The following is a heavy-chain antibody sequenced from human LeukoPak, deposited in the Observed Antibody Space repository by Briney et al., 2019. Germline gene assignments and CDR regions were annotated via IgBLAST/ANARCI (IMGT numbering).Heavy chain of an antibody. CDR3: AKECDYGNTSHMPCY. J-gene: IGHJ4*02. V-gene: IGHV3-53*01. CDR2: ISDGGWT. D-gene: IGHD4-17*01. Sequence: GGSLRLSCAASGFTVSSNYMSWVRQAPGKGLEWVSSISDGGWTAYTASVKGRFFISRETATNTLYLQMNSLRVEDTAVYYCAKECDYGNTSHMPCYWGQGTLVTVSS. CDR1: GFTVSSNY.